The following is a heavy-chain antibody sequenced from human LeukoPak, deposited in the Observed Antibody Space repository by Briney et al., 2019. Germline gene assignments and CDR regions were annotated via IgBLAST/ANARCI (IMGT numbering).Heavy chain of an antibody. CDR1: GGSFSNYY. J-gene: IGHJ4*02. D-gene: IGHD1-1*01. Sequence: SETLSLTCAVFGGSFSNYYWTWIRLPPGKGLEWVGEIHPSGTTTYNPPLKSRVSISADTSKNQFSLKVTSVTAADTAVYFCARGVDEYKIGNYWGQGTLVTVSS. CDR2: IHPSGTT. CDR3: ARGVDEYKIGNY. V-gene: IGHV4-34*01.